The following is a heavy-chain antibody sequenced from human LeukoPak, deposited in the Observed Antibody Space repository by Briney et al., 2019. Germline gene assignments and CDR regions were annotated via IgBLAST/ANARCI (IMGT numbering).Heavy chain of an antibody. J-gene: IGHJ4*02. CDR1: GGSFSGYY. CDR2: INHSGST. CDR3: ARGNGYCSSTSCHPFDY. V-gene: IGHV4-34*01. Sequence: PSETLSLTCAVYGGSFSGYYWSWIRQPPGKGLEWIGEINHSGSTNYNPSLKSRVTISVDTSKNQFSLKLSSVTAADTAVYYCARGNGYCSSTSCHPFDYWGQGTLVTVSS. D-gene: IGHD2-2*01.